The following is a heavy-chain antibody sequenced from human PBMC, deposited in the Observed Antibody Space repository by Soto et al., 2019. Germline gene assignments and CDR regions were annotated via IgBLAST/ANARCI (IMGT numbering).Heavy chain of an antibody. CDR3: ARGRYSSSWSFSYNWFDP. J-gene: IGHJ5*02. V-gene: IGHV4-34*01. CDR2: INHSGST. Sequence: SETLSLTCAVYGGSFSGYYWSWIRQPPGKGLEWIGEINHSGSTNYNPSLKSRVTITVDTSKNQFSLKLSSVTAADTAVYYCARGRYSSSWSFSYNWFDPWGQGTLVTVSS. CDR1: GGSFSGYY. D-gene: IGHD6-13*01.